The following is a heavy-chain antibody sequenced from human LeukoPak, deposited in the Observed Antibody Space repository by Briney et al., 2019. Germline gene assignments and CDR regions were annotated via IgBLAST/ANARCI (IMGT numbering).Heavy chain of an antibody. CDR2: IYPGDSDT. CDR1: GYSFTSYW. Sequence: GESLKISCKGSGYSFTSYWIGWVRQMPGKGLEWMGIIYPGDSDTRYSPSFQGRVTISADKSISTAYLQWSSLKASDTAMYYCAYYDILTGLGFDPWGQGTLVTVSS. CDR3: AYYDILTGLGFDP. D-gene: IGHD3-9*01. V-gene: IGHV5-51*01. J-gene: IGHJ5*02.